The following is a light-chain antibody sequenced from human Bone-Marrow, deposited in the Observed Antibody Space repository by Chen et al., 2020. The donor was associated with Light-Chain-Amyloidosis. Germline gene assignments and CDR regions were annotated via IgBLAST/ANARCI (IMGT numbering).Light chain of an antibody. J-gene: IGLJ2*01. CDR2: SDN. CDR1: TSNIGTYT. Sequence: QSVLTQPPSTSGTLGQRVTISCSGSTSNIGTYTVNWYRQVPGTAPRLLIQSDNQRPSGVPDRFSGSKSGTSASLAISWLQSEDEADYYCAAWDDSLNGVVFGGGTKLTVL. V-gene: IGLV1-44*01. CDR3: AAWDDSLNGVV.